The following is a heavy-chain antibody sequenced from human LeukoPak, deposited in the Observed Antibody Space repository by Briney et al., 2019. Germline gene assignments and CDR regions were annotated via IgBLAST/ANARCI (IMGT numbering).Heavy chain of an antibody. V-gene: IGHV4-39*01. Sequence: SETLSLTCTVSAGSVSNGNYYWSWLRQPPGKALEWIGSIYYSGSTYYNPSLKSRVTISVDTSKNQFSLKLNSVTATDTAVYYCARHYGPWGQGTLVTVSS. CDR1: AGSVSNGNYY. CDR3: ARHYGP. J-gene: IGHJ4*02. CDR2: IYYSGST. D-gene: IGHD3-10*01.